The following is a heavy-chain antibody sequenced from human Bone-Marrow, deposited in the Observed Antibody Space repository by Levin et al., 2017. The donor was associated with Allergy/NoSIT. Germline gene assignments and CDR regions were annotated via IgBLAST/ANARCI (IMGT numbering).Heavy chain of an antibody. J-gene: IGHJ4*02. CDR2: ISSSSSTI. CDR3: ARSYGSGSYFTITDY. D-gene: IGHD3-10*01. V-gene: IGHV3-48*02. CDR1: GFTFSSYS. Sequence: ASVKVSCAASGFTFSSYSMNWVRQAPGKGLEWVSYISSSSSTIYYADSVKGRFTISRDNAKNSLYLQMNSLRDEDTAVYYCARSYGSGSYFTITDYWGQGTLVTVSS.